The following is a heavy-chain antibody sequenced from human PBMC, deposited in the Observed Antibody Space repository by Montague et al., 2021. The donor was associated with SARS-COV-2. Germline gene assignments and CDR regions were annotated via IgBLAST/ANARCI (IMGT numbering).Heavy chain of an antibody. D-gene: IGHD1-14*01. CDR3: ARLVGVESNRRDYFNY. CDR2: ISGRGSYT. V-gene: IGHV3-11*03. J-gene: IGHJ4*02. Sequence: SLSLSCAASGFTFSDYYMSWIRQAPGKGLEWVSYISGRGSYTDYADSVKGRFTISIDNARKSLYLEMNSLRAEDTAVYYCARLVGVESNRRDYFNYWGQGTLVTVSS. CDR1: GFTFSDYY.